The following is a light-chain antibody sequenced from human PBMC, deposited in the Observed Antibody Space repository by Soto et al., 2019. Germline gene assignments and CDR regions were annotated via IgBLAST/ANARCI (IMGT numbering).Light chain of an antibody. CDR3: HQADSFPLA. J-gene: IGKJ4*01. Sequence: DIQMTQSPSSVSASIGDRVTISCRASQSIYTWLDWYQQKPGKAPKLLIYAASSLQSGVPSRFSGSGYGTDFTLTISRLQPEDSATYYCHQADSFPLAFGGGTKVEI. CDR1: QSIYTW. CDR2: AAS. V-gene: IGKV1-12*01.